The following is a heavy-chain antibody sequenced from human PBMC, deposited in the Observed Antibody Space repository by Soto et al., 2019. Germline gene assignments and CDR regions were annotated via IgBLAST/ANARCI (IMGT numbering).Heavy chain of an antibody. CDR1: GFSLSTSGMC. Sequence: SGPTLVNPTQTLTLTCTFSGFSLSTSGMCVSWIRQPPGKALEWLALIDWDDDKYYSTSLKTRLTISKNTSKNQVVLTMTNMDPVDTATYYCARSIAAENYYYGMDVWGQGTTVPVSS. CDR2: IDWDDDK. CDR3: ARSIAAENYYYGMDV. V-gene: IGHV2-70*01. J-gene: IGHJ6*02. D-gene: IGHD6-6*01.